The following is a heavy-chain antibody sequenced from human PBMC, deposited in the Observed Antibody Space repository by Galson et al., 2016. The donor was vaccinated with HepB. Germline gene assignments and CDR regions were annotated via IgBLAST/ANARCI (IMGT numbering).Heavy chain of an antibody. CDR1: GASISGYY. CDR3: ARDDSGGWYGFHYGMDV. V-gene: IGHV4-59*01. J-gene: IGHJ6*02. Sequence: ETLSLTCTVSGASISGYYLSWIRQPPGKGLEWIGYIYYSGRTNYNPYLQSRVTISVDTSKNQFSLKLSSVTAADTAVYYCARDDSGGWYGFHYGMDVWGQGTTVTVS. CDR2: IYYSGRT. D-gene: IGHD6-19*01.